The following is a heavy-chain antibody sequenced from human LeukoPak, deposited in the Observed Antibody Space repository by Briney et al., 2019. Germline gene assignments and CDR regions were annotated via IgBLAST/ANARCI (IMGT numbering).Heavy chain of an antibody. V-gene: IGHV1-18*01. CDR2: ISAYNGNT. CDR3: ARGLFTLQGIAVAGTDY. D-gene: IGHD6-19*01. J-gene: IGHJ4*02. CDR1: GYTFTSYG. Sequence: ASVKVSCKASGYTFTSYGISWVRQAPGQGLEWMGWISAYNGNTNYAQKLQGRVTMTTDTSTSTAYMALRSLRSDDTAVYYCARGLFTLQGIAVAGTDYWGQGTLVTVSS.